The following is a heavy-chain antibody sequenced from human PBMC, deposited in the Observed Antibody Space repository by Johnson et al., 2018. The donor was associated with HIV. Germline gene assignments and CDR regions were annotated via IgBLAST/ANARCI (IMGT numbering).Heavy chain of an antibody. V-gene: IGHV3-20*04. D-gene: IGHD1-26*01. CDR1: GFTFDDYG. CDR2: INWNGGST. CDR3: AREGEWERRNLHAFDI. Sequence: MLLVESGGGVVRPGGSLRLSCAASGFTFDDYGMSWVRQAPGQGLEWVSGINWNGGSTGYADSVKGRFSISRDNAKSSVYLQMNSLRAEDTALYYCAREGEWERRNLHAFDIWGQGTMVTVSS. J-gene: IGHJ3*02.